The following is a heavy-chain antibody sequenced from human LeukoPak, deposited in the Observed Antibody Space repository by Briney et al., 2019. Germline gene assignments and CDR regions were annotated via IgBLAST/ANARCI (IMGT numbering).Heavy chain of an antibody. CDR2: IIPIFGTA. V-gene: IGHV1-69*13. J-gene: IGHJ6*02. CDR3: ARGNCSSTSCYLHYYYGMDV. CDR1: GGTFSSYA. D-gene: IGHD2-2*01. Sequence: SVKVSCKASGGTFSSYAISWVRQAPGQGLEWMGGIIPIFGTANYAQRFQGRVTITADESTSTAYMELSSLRSEDTAVYYCARGNCSSTSCYLHYYYGMDVWGQGTTVTVSS.